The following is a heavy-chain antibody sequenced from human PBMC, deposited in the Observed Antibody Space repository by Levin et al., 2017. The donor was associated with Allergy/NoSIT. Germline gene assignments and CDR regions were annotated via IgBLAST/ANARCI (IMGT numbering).Heavy chain of an antibody. V-gene: IGHV1-18*01. CDR1: GYRLTNYG. J-gene: IGHJ6*02. CDR3: ARERGILRFLEWPLSGMDV. D-gene: IGHD3-3*01. CDR2: ISGYNGDT. Sequence: GESLKISCKAAGYRLTNYGMSWVRQAPGQGLEWMGWISGYNGDTKYAERFQDRVTMTTDTSTTTVYMALRSLKSDDPAGYYCARERGILRFLEWPLSGMDVWGQGTTVSVSS.